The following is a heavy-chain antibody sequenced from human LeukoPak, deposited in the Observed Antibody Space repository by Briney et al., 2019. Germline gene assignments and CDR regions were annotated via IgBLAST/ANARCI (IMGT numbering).Heavy chain of an antibody. J-gene: IGHJ4*02. CDR1: GYSISSGYY. V-gene: IGHV4-38-2*01. D-gene: IGHD5-18*01. CDR2: IYHSGST. CDR3: ARQTRDGYSYGLGVY. Sequence: SETLSLTCAVSGYSISSGYYWGWIRQPPGKGLEWIGSIYHSGSTYYNPSLKSRVTISVDASKNQFSLKLSSVTAADTAVYYCARQTRDGYSYGLGVYWGQGTLVTVSS.